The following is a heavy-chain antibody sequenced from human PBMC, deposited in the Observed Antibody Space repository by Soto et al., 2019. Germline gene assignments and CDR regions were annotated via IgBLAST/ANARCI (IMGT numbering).Heavy chain of an antibody. D-gene: IGHD4-4*01. CDR2: ISGSGIST. CDR1: GFTFSTYP. J-gene: IGHJ6*03. Sequence: EVQLLESGGGLVQPGGSLRLFCAASGFTFSTYPMNWVRQAPGKGLEWVSGISGSGISTFYVDTVKGRFTISRDNSKNMVFLQINSLRAEDTAIYYCVKFPVITASYYYQDMDVWGQGTTVTVSS. CDR3: VKFPVITASYYYQDMDV. V-gene: IGHV3-23*01.